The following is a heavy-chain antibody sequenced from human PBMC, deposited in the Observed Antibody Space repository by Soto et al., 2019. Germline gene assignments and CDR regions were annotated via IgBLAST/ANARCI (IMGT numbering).Heavy chain of an antibody. Sequence: TXDSLSLPCSVCGGSISISPYYWGWIRQPPGKVLEWIGTIYYSGSTYYNPSLKSRVTMSVDTSKNQFSLRLSSVTAADTAVYYCARVPSYDILTGYGWFDTWGQGTLVTVSS. V-gene: IGHV4-39*01. CDR3: ARVPSYDILTGYGWFDT. CDR2: IYYSGST. J-gene: IGHJ5*02. D-gene: IGHD3-9*01. CDR1: GGSISISPYY.